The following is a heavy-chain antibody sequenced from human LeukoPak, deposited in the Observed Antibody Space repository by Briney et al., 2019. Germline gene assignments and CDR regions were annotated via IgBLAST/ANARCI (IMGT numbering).Heavy chain of an antibody. CDR1: GYTFTSYD. CDR2: MNPNSGNT. Sequence: ASVKVSCKASGYTFTSYDINWVRQATGQGLEWMGWMNPNSGNTGYAQKFQGRVTMTRNTSISTAYMELSSLRSEDTAVYYCARGVLEGYYYYCYYMDVWGKGTTVTVSS. V-gene: IGHV1-8*01. CDR3: ARGVLEGYYYYCYYMDV. D-gene: IGHD2-8*02. J-gene: IGHJ6*03.